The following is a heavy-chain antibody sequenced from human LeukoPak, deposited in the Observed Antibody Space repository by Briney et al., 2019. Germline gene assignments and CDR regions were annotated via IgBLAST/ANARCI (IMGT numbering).Heavy chain of an antibody. J-gene: IGHJ4*02. CDR1: GFTFNSYS. V-gene: IGHV3-21*01. Sequence: GGSLRLSCAASGFTFNSYSMNWVRQAPGKGLEWVSSISSSSSYMYYADSVKGRFTISRDNAKNSLYLQMNSLRVEDTAVYYCARRRDGYNLLPDYWGQGTLVTVSS. CDR2: ISSSSSYM. CDR3: ARRRDGYNLLPDY. D-gene: IGHD5-24*01.